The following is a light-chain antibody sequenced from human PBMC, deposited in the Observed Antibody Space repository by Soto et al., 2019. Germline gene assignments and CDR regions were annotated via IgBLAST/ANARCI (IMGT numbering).Light chain of an antibody. V-gene: IGKV3-11*01. Sequence: EILLTQSPATLSLSPGERATLSCRASQSVSSYLAWYQQKPGQAPRLLIYDASNSATGIPARFSGSGSGTDFTLSISSLEPEDFAVYYCQQRSNWPPTWTFGQGTKVDIK. CDR2: DAS. CDR3: QQRSNWPPTWT. J-gene: IGKJ1*01. CDR1: QSVSSY.